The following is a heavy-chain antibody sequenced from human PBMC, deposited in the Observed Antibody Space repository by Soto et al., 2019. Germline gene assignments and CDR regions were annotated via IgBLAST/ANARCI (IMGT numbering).Heavy chain of an antibody. CDR2: IYYSGST. J-gene: IGHJ4*02. V-gene: IGHV4-59*01. CDR3: ARVDFWSGYFDY. Sequence: ETLSLTCTVSGGSISSYYWSWIRQPPGKGLEWIGYIYYSGSTNYNPSLKSRVTISVDTSKNQFSLKLSSVTAADTAVYYCARVDFWSGYFDYWGQGTLVTVSS. D-gene: IGHD3-3*01. CDR1: GGSISSYY.